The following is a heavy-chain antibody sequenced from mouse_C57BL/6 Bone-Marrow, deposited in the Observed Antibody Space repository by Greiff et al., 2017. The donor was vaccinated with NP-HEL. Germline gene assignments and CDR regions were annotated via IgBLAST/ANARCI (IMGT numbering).Heavy chain of an antibody. J-gene: IGHJ1*03. CDR1: GYTFPSYW. CDR2: INPRRGST. D-gene: IGHD1-1*01. Sequence: QVQLQQSGAELAKPGASVKLSCKASGYTFPSYWMHWVTQRPGPGLEWIGYINPRRGSTTYNQKFKDTATLTAAKSSSTAYMQLSSLTYEDSAVYYCARRDITTVVDWYFDVWGTGTTVTVSS. CDR3: ARRDITTVVDWYFDV. V-gene: IGHV1-7*01.